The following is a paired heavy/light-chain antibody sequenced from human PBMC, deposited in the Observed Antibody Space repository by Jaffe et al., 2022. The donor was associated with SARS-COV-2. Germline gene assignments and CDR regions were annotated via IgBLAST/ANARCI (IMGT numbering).Heavy chain of an antibody. V-gene: IGHV1-8*01. Sequence: QVQLVQSGAEVKKPGASVRVSCKASGYTFTSYDISWVRQVTGQGLEWIGWMNPKSSDAGYAQNFQGRVTMTRNTSISTAYMELSSLRSEDTAVYYCARRGLVDYGPPPDAFDIWGQGTLVTVSS. CDR2: MNPKSSDA. D-gene: IGHD4-17*01. CDR1: GYTFTSYD. J-gene: IGHJ3*02. CDR3: ARRGLVDYGPPPDAFDI.
Light chain of an antibody. Sequence: SYVLAQPPSVSVAPGQTARITCGGNNIGDVHVHWYQQKPGQAPVLVVYDDSDRPSGIPERFSGSNSGNTATLTISRVEAGDEADYYCHMWDSTTDHQVFGGGTKLTVL. CDR1: NIGDVH. J-gene: IGLJ3*02. V-gene: IGLV3-21*02. CDR3: HMWDSTTDHQV. CDR2: DDS.